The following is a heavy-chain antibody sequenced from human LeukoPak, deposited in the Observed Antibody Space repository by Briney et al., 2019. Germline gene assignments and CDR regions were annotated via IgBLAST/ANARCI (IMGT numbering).Heavy chain of an antibody. V-gene: IGHV4-39*07. Sequence: KTSETLSLTCTVSGGSISSSSYYWGWIRRPPGKGLEWIGSIYYSGSTYYNPSLKSRVTISVDTSKNQFSLKLSSVTAADTAVYYCARVSPITMVRGPQTGDWFDPWGQGTLVTVSS. J-gene: IGHJ5*02. CDR1: GGSISSSSYY. CDR3: ARVSPITMVRGPQTGDWFDP. CDR2: IYYSGST. D-gene: IGHD3-10*01.